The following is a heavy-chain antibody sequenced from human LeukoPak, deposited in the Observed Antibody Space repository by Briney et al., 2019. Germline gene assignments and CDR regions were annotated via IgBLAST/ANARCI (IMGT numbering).Heavy chain of an antibody. V-gene: IGHV3-48*03. Sequence: GGSLRLSCAASGFTFSSYEMNWVRQAPGKGLEWVSYISSSGSTIYYADSVKGRFTISRDNAKNSLYPQMNSLRAEDTAVYYCARDSYDSSGYFDYWGQGTLVTVSS. CDR2: ISSSGSTI. D-gene: IGHD3-22*01. CDR1: GFTFSSYE. CDR3: ARDSYDSSGYFDY. J-gene: IGHJ4*02.